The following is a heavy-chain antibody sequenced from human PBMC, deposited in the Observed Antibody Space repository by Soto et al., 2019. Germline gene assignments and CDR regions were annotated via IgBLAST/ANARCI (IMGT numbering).Heavy chain of an antibody. Sequence: PGGSLRLSCAASGFTFSSYGMHWVRQAPGKGLEWVAVIWYDGSNKYYADSVKGRFTISRDNSKNTLYLQMNSLRAEDTAVYYCAFSSIAAPWEGDYYGMDVWGQGTTVTVSS. CDR1: GFTFSSYG. CDR3: AFSSIAAPWEGDYYGMDV. J-gene: IGHJ6*02. V-gene: IGHV3-33*01. CDR2: IWYDGSNK. D-gene: IGHD6-6*01.